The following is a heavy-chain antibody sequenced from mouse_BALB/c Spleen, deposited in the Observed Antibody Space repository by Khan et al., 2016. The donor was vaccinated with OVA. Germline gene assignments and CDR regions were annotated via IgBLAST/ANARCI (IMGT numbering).Heavy chain of an antibody. Sequence: QIQLVQSGPELKKPGETVKISCKASGYTFTNYGMNWVKQAPGKGLKWMGWINTYTGEPTYADDFKGRFACSLETSAKPAYLQINNLKNEDTATYFCARSASYWFFDGWGAGTTVTVSS. J-gene: IGHJ1*01. D-gene: IGHD6-1*01. V-gene: IGHV9-3-1*01. CDR1: GYTFTNYG. CDR2: INTYTGEP. CDR3: ARSASYWFFDG.